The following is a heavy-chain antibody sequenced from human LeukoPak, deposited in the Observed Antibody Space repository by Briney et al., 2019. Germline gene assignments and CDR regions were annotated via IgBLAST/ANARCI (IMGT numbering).Heavy chain of an antibody. J-gene: IGHJ4*02. CDR3: AKARLSTGWAYNDY. V-gene: IGHV3-23*01. D-gene: IGHD6-19*01. Sequence: GGSLRLSCAASGFTFTNYAVSWVRQAPGKGLKWVSAIVGGGGSTFYADSVKGRFTISRDNAKNTVYLQMNSLRADDTAVYYCAKARLSTGWAYNDYWGQGTLVTVSS. CDR2: IVGGGGST. CDR1: GFTFTNYA.